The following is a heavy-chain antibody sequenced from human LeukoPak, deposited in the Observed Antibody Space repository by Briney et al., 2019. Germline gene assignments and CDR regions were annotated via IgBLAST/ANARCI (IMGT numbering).Heavy chain of an antibody. CDR2: INHSGST. CDR1: GGSFSGYY. V-gene: IGHV4-34*01. CDR3: ARDARYNWNYYDY. D-gene: IGHD1-20*01. Sequence: SETLSLTCDVYGGSFSGYYWSWIRQPPGKGLEWIGEINHSGSTNYNPSLKSRVTISVDTSKNQFSLRLSSVTAADTAVYYCARDARYNWNYYDYWGLGTLVTVSS. J-gene: IGHJ4*02.